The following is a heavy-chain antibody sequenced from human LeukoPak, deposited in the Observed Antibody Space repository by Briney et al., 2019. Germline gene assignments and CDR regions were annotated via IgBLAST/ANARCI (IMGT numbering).Heavy chain of an antibody. CDR3: ARGSSPWRI. CDR2: IYTSGST. D-gene: IGHD1-1*01. J-gene: IGHJ3*02. V-gene: IGHV4-61*02. Sequence: SETLSLTCTVSGGSISSGSYYWSWIRQPAGKGLEWIGRIYTSGSTNYNPSLKSRVTISVDTSKNQFSLKLSSVTAADTAVYYCARGSSPWRIWGQGTMVTVSS. CDR1: GGSISSGSYY.